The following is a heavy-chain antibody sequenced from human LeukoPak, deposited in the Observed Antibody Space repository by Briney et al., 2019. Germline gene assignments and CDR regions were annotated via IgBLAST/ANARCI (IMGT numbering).Heavy chain of an antibody. CDR3: ARDLASCAGDCYSDGFDY. CDR1: GGSISSYY. CDR2: IYHGGST. J-gene: IGHJ4*02. D-gene: IGHD2-21*02. V-gene: IGHV4-59*12. Sequence: PSETLSLTCTVSGGSISSYYWSGIRQPPGKGLEWIGSIYHGGSTYYNPSLRRLVIVSVDTSKNHFSLTMSSVTAADTAVYYCARDLASCAGDCYSDGFDYWGQGALVTVSS.